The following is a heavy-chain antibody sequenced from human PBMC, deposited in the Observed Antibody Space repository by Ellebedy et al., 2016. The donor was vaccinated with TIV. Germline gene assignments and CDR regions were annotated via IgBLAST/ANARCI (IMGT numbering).Heavy chain of an antibody. J-gene: IGHJ6*02. Sequence: GGSLRLXXAASGFTFSSYSMNWVRQAPGKGLEWVSYISSSSSTIYYADSVKGRFTISRDNAKNSLYLQMNSLRAEDTAVYYCASNGVVVTARKYYYYYYGMDVWGQGTTVTVSS. V-gene: IGHV3-48*04. CDR1: GFTFSSYS. CDR3: ASNGVVVTARKYYYYYYGMDV. D-gene: IGHD2-21*02. CDR2: ISSSSSTI.